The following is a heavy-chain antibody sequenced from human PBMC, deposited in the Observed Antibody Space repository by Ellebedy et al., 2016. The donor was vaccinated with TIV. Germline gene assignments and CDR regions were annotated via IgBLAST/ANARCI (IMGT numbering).Heavy chain of an antibody. V-gene: IGHV4-38-2*02. CDR1: GYSISSGYY. CDR3: AGYYGSGSYWLGWFDP. Sequence: SETLSLXXTVSGYSISSGYYWGWIRQPPGKGLQWIANIYYSGATYYIPSLKSRVTISADTSKNQFSLRLSSVSAADTAVYYCAGYYGSGSYWLGWFDPWGQGALVTVSS. J-gene: IGHJ5*02. D-gene: IGHD3-10*01. CDR2: IYYSGAT.